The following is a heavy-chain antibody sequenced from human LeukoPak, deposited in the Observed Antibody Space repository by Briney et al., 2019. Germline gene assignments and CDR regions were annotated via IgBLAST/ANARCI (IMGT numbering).Heavy chain of an antibody. CDR2: ISGSGGST. V-gene: IGHV3-23*01. Sequence: GGSLRLSCAASGFTFSSYAMSWVRQAPGKGLEWVSAISGSGGSTYYADSVKGRFTISRDNSKNTLYLQMNSLRAEDTAVYYCAKEGYCSSTSCYAGGLDYWGQGALVTVSS. D-gene: IGHD2-2*01. CDR3: AKEGYCSSTSCYAGGLDY. J-gene: IGHJ4*02. CDR1: GFTFSSYA.